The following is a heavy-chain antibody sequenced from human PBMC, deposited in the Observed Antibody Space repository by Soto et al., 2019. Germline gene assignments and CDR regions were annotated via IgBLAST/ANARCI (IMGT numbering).Heavy chain of an antibody. CDR3: ARLVVAAKDYYYGMDV. Sequence: SETLSLTCTVSGGSISSSSYYWGWIRQPPGKGLEWIGSIYYSGSTYYNPSLKSRVTISVDTSKNQFSLKLSSVTAADTAVYYCARLVVAAKDYYYGMDVWGQGTTVT. D-gene: IGHD2-15*01. V-gene: IGHV4-39*01. CDR2: IYYSGST. J-gene: IGHJ6*02. CDR1: GGSISSSSYY.